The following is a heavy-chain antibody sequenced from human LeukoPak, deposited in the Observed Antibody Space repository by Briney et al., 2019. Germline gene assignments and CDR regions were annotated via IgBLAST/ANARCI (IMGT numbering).Heavy chain of an antibody. CDR3: AREGDYDSGGYSTFDY. D-gene: IGHD3-22*01. Sequence: SETLTLTCTVPGGSISGYYWSWIRQPPAKGLEWIGYISYTGGTKYNPSLESRVTISVDTSKKQFALNLSSVTAADTAVYYCAREGDYDSGGYSTFDYWGQGTLVTVSS. J-gene: IGHJ4*02. V-gene: IGHV4-59*01. CDR2: ISYTGGT. CDR1: GGSISGYY.